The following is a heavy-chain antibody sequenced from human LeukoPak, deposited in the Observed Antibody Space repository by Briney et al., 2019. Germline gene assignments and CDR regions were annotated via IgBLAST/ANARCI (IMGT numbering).Heavy chain of an antibody. J-gene: IGHJ4*02. V-gene: IGHV3-7*04. CDR3: ARYCSTTSCYVRGFDY. Sequence: HPGGSLRLSCAASGFTFSGYWVHWVRQAPGKGLEWVANIKQDGSEKYYVDSVKGRFTISRDNAKNSVDLQMNSLRAEDTALYYCARYCSTTSCYVRGFDYWGQGILVTVSS. CDR1: GFTFSGYW. CDR2: IKQDGSEK. D-gene: IGHD2-2*01.